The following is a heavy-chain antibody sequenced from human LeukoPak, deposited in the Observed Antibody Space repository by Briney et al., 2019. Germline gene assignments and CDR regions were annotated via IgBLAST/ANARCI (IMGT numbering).Heavy chain of an antibody. D-gene: IGHD2-21*02. V-gene: IGHV3-30-3*01. CDR3: ARAAYCGGDCYREYHYGMDV. CDR1: GFTFSSYA. CDR2: MSYDGSNK. J-gene: IGHJ6*02. Sequence: GRSLRLSCAASGFTFSSYAMHWARQAPGKGLEWVAVMSYDGSNKDYADSVKGRFTISRDNSKNTLYLQMNSLRAEDMAVYYCARAAYCGGDCYREYHYGMDVWGQGTTVTVSS.